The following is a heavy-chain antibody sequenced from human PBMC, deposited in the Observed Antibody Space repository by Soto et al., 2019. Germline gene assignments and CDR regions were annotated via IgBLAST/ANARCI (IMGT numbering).Heavy chain of an antibody. D-gene: IGHD6-19*01. V-gene: IGHV4-4*07. CDR1: GADINTYS. CDR2: IYTSASI. Sequence: SETLSLTCSVSGADINTYSWTWIRQPAGKGLEWIGRIYTSASINYNPSLKGRVTLSVDTSTNQVSLRLASVTAADTAIYYCAGDREAGYNFYYGMDVWGQGTTVTVSS. J-gene: IGHJ6*02. CDR3: AGDREAGYNFYYGMDV.